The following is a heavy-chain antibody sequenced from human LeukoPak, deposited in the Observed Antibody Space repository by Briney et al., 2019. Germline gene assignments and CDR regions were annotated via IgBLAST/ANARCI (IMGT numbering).Heavy chain of an antibody. CDR3: LGYCSGGSCYSGAH. Sequence: PGGSLRLSCAASGFTFSTYAMSWVRQAPGKGLEWVSAISTTGDNTYYADSVKGRFTISRDNSKNTQFLQMNSLRAEDTAVYYCLGYCSGGSCYSGAHWGQGTLVTASS. CDR2: ISTTGDNT. D-gene: IGHD2-15*01. CDR1: GFTFSTYA. V-gene: IGHV3-23*01. J-gene: IGHJ4*02.